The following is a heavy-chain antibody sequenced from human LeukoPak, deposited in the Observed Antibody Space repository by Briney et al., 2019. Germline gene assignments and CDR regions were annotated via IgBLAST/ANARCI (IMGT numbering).Heavy chain of an antibody. Sequence: SETLSLTCTVSGGSISSSSYYWGWIRQPPGKGLEWIGSIYYSTSTYYNPSLKSRVTISVDTSKNQFSLKVSSVTAADTAVYYCARAGIAVTTYFPWGQGTLVTVSS. CDR3: ARAGIAVTTYFP. V-gene: IGHV4-39*07. J-gene: IGHJ5*02. CDR1: GGSISSSSYY. D-gene: IGHD6-19*01. CDR2: IYYSTST.